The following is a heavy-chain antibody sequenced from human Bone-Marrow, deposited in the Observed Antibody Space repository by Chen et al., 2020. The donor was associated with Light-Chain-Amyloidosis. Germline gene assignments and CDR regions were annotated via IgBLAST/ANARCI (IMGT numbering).Heavy chain of an antibody. CDR2: ISPDGTNK. J-gene: IGHJ4*02. V-gene: IGHV3-30*18. D-gene: IGHD1-26*01. CDR3: AEVGVGNSHFDS. CDR1: GFNFNSYA. Sequence: QVQLVESGGGVVQPGRSLRLSCAASGFNFNSYAMHWGRQAPGKGLEWVAVISPDGTNKFYADSMKGRFTISRDSSKNTLFLQMNSLRGEDTAVYYCAEVGVGNSHFDSWGQGTLVTVSS.